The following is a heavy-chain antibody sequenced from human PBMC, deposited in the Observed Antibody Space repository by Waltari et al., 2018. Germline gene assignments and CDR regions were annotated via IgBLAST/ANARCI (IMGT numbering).Heavy chain of an antibody. CDR2: IYYRGST. V-gene: IGHV4-59*01. D-gene: IGHD6-13*01. CDR1: GGSISSYY. Sequence: QVQLQESGPGLVKPSETLSLTCTVSGGSISSYYWSWIRQPPGKGLEWIGYIYYRGSTNYHPSLKSRVTISVDTSKNQFSLKLSSVTAADTAVYYCARGLRQQLVSYYYYYMDVWGKGTTVTISS. J-gene: IGHJ6*03. CDR3: ARGLRQQLVSYYYYYMDV.